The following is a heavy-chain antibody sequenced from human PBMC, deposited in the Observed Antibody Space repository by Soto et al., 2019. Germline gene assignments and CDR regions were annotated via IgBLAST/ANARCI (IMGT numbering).Heavy chain of an antibody. J-gene: IGHJ6*03. CDR2: IIPILGIA. CDR3: ARTVYCSGGSCYSGYYYYMDV. Sequence: GASVKVSCKASGGTFSSYTISWVRQAPGQGLEWMGRIIPILGIANYAQKFQGRVTITADKSTSTAYMELSSLRSEDTAVYYCARTVYCSGGSCYSGYYYYMDVWGKGTTVTVSS. D-gene: IGHD2-15*01. V-gene: IGHV1-69*02. CDR1: GGTFSSYT.